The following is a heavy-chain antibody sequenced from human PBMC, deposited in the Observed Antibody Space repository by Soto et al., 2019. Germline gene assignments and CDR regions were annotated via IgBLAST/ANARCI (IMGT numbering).Heavy chain of an antibody. J-gene: IGHJ4*02. Sequence: GASVKVSCKASGGTFSSYAISWVRQAPGQGLEWMGGIIPIFGTANYAQKFQGRVTITADESTSTAYMELSSLRSEDTSVYYCARVPRNSCSWYGTYFGYWGQGTLGTVSS. V-gene: IGHV1-69*13. CDR2: IIPIFGTA. D-gene: IGHD6-13*01. CDR1: GGTFSSYA. CDR3: ARVPRNSCSWYGTYFGY.